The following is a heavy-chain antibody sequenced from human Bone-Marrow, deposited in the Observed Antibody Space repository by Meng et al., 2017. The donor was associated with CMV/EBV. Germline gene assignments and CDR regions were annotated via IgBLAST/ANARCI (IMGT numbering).Heavy chain of an antibody. CDR2: ISSNGGST. D-gene: IGHD1-26*01. J-gene: IGHJ4*02. V-gene: IGHV3-64*02. CDR1: GFTFSSYA. CDR3: ARDSMEWELLGADY. Sequence: GESLKISCAASGFTFSSYAMHWVRQAPGKGLEYVSAISSNGGSTYYADSVKGRFTISRDNSKNTLYLQMGSLRAEDMAVYYCARDSMEWELLGADYWGQGTLVTGSS.